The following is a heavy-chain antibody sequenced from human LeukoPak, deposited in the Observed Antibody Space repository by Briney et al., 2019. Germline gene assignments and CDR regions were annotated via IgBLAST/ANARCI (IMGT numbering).Heavy chain of an antibody. D-gene: IGHD4-17*01. Sequence: GGSLRLSCAASGFTFDDYAMHWVRQAPGKGLQWISSINWVGDTSSYADSVKGRFTVSRDNTKGSLYLQMHSLRSEDTALDYCAKDRQYGDYGGGDFFDSWGQGTLVTVSS. CDR3: AKDRQYGDYGGGDFFDS. V-gene: IGHV3-43D*03. CDR2: INWVGDTS. CDR1: GFTFDDYA. J-gene: IGHJ4*02.